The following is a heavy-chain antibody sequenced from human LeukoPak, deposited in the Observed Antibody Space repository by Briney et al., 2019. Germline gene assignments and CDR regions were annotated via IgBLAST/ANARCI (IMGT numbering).Heavy chain of an antibody. CDR3: ARVNTAMVYGSDY. CDR1: GGSFSGYY. D-gene: IGHD5-18*01. CDR2: INHSEST. J-gene: IGHJ4*02. V-gene: IGHV4-34*01. Sequence: PSETLSLTCAVYGGSFSGYYWSWIRQPPGKGLEWIGEINHSESTNYNPSLKSRVTISVVTSKNQFSLKLSSVTAADTAVYYCARVNTAMVYGSDYWGQGTLVTVSS.